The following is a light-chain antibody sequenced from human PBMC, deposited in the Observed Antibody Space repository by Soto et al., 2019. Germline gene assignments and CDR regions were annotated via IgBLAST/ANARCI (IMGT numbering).Light chain of an antibody. CDR3: TSYISVSSPVV. Sequence: QSALTQPASLSGSPGQSITISCTGTSSDVGYYNYVSWYQQHPGKAPKVIIYEVSNRPSGVSYRFSGSKSGNTASLTISGPQAEDEADYYCTSYISVSSPVVFGGGTKLTVL. V-gene: IGLV2-14*01. CDR1: SSDVGYYNY. CDR2: EVS. J-gene: IGLJ2*01.